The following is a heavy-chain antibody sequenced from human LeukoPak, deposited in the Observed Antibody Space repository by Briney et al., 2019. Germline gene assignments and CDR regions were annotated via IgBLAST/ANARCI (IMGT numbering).Heavy chain of an antibody. D-gene: IGHD2-21*01. CDR2: TYYRSKRYN. Sequence: SQTLSLTCALSGDSVSRNSAAWNWLRQSPSRGLEWLGRTYYRSKRYNDYAVSVKSRITINPDTSKNQFSLQLNSVAPEDTAVYYCVCGGGSFDYWGQGTLVTVSS. J-gene: IGHJ4*02. CDR1: GDSVSRNSAA. CDR3: VCGGGSFDY. V-gene: IGHV6-1*01.